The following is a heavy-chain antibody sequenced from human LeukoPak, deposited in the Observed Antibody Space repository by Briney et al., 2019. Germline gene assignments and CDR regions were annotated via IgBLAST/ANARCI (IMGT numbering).Heavy chain of an antibody. V-gene: IGHV1-46*01. D-gene: IGHD5-24*01. CDR1: GYTFTNYY. CDR2: INPSGGST. Sequence: ASVKVSCKASGYTFTNYYMHWVRQAPGQGLVWMGIINPSGGSTSYAQKFQGRVTMTRDTSTSTVYMELSSLRSEDTAVYYCARGEMATISLEYWGQGTLVTVSS. CDR3: ARGEMATISLEY. J-gene: IGHJ4*02.